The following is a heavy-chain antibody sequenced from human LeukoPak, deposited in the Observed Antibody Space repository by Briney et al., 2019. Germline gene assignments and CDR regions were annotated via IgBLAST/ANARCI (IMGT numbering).Heavy chain of an antibody. V-gene: IGHV3-23*01. CDR3: ASAAVAGVRYYFDY. CDR1: GFTFSSYA. J-gene: IGHJ4*02. Sequence: GGSLRLSCAASGFTFSSYAMSWVRQAPGKGLEWVSAISGSGGSTHYADSVKGRFTISRDNSKNTLYLQMNSLRAEDTAVYYCASAAVAGVRYYFDYWGQGTLVTVSS. D-gene: IGHD6-19*01. CDR2: ISGSGGST.